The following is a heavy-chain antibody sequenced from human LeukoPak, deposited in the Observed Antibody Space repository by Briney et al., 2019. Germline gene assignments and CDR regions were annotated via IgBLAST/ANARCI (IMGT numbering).Heavy chain of an antibody. CDR1: GFTFSSYS. CDR3: TSGY. Sequence: PGGSLRLSCAASGFTFSSYSMNWVRQAPGKGLEWVSSISSSSSYIYDVDSVKGRFTISRDDAKNSLYLQMNSLRAEDTAVYYCTSGYWGQGTLVTVSS. CDR2: ISSSSSYI. J-gene: IGHJ4*02. V-gene: IGHV3-21*01.